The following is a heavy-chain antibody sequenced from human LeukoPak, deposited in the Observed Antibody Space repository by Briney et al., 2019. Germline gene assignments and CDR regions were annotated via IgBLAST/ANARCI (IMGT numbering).Heavy chain of an antibody. Sequence: ASVKVSCKASGYTFTSCGISWVRQAPGQGLEWMGWISAYNGNTNYAQKLQGRVTMTTDTSTSTAYMELRSLRSDDTAVYYCARNIGYCSGGSCLYYYCYYMDVWGKGTTVTISS. CDR3: ARNIGYCSGGSCLYYYCYYMDV. CDR1: GYTFTSCG. J-gene: IGHJ6*03. D-gene: IGHD2-15*01. V-gene: IGHV1-18*01. CDR2: ISAYNGNT.